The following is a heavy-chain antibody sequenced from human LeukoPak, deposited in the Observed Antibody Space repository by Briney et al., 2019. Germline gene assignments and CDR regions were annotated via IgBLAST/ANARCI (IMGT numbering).Heavy chain of an antibody. V-gene: IGHV4-4*07. CDR2: IYTSGST. CDR1: GGSISSYY. D-gene: IGHD3-22*01. J-gene: IGHJ4*02. Sequence: SETLSLTXTVSGGSISSYYWSWIRQPAGKGLEWIGRIYTSGSTNYNPSLKSRVTMSVDTSKNQFSLKLSSVTAADTAVYYCAREEEDYYDSSGYYGDWGQGTLVTVSS. CDR3: AREEEDYYDSSGYYGD.